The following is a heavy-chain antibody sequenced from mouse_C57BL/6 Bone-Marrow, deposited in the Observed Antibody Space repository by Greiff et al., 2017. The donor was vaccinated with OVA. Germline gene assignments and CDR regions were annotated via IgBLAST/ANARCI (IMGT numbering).Heavy chain of an antibody. V-gene: IGHV14-4*01. CDR1: GFNIKDDY. Sequence: EVQLQQSGAELVRPGASVKLSCTASGFNIKDDYMHWVKQRPEQGLEWIGWIDPENGDTEYASKFQGKATITADTSSNTAYLQLSILTSEDTDVYYCTTLGYFDFWGTGTTVTVSS. CDR3: TTLGYFDF. J-gene: IGHJ1*03. CDR2: IDPENGDT.